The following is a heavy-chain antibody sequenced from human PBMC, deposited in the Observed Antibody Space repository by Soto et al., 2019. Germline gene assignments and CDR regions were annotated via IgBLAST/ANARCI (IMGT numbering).Heavy chain of an antibody. J-gene: IGHJ5*02. V-gene: IGHV4-59*01. Sequence: SETLSLTCTVSGGSISGRCWSWVRQSPGKGLEWIGYFCYTGSTNYNPSLKSRVTISVDRSKTQCSLKLTSVTAADTAVYYCAKSHYDSSGYYIIDHWGQGTLVSVSS. D-gene: IGHD3-22*01. CDR3: AKSHYDSSGYYIIDH. CDR1: GGSISGRC. CDR2: FCYTGST.